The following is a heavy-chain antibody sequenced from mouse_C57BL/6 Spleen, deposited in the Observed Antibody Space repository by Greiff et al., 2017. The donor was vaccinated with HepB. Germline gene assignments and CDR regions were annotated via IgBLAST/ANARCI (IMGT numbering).Heavy chain of an antibody. Sequence: VQLQQSGAELARPGASVKLSCKASGYTFTSYGISWVKQRTGQGLEWIGEIYPRSGNTYYNEKFKGKATLTADKSSSTAYMELRSLTSEDSAVYFCARRDGNLGDYWGQGTTLTVSS. CDR2: IYPRSGNT. J-gene: IGHJ2*01. V-gene: IGHV1-81*01. D-gene: IGHD2-1*01. CDR1: GYTFTSYG. CDR3: ARRDGNLGDY.